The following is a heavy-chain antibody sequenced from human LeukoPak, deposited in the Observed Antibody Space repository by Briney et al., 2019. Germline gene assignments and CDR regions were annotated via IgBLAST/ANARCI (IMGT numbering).Heavy chain of an antibody. CDR3: AKDKWQVGATPFDY. D-gene: IGHD1-26*01. V-gene: IGHV3-9*01. Sequence: GRSLRLSCAASGITFDDYAMHWVRQAPGKGLEWVSGISWNSGSIGYADSVKGRFTISRDNAKNSLYLQMNSLRAEDTALYYCAKDKWQVGATPFDYWGQGTLVTVSS. CDR2: ISWNSGSI. J-gene: IGHJ4*02. CDR1: GITFDDYA.